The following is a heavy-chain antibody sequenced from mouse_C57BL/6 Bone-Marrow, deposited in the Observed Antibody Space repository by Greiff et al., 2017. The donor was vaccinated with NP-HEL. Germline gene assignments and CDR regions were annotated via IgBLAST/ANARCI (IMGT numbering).Heavy chain of an antibody. J-gene: IGHJ3*01. Sequence: EVQVVESGGGLVQPKGSLKLSCAASGFTFNTYAMHWVRQAPGKGLEWVARIRSKSSNYATYYADSVKDRFTISRDDSQSMLYLQMNNLKTEDTAMYYCVSLIYYGNYAWFAYWGQGTLVTVSA. V-gene: IGHV10-3*01. D-gene: IGHD2-1*01. CDR3: VSLIYYGNYAWFAY. CDR1: GFTFNTYA. CDR2: IRSKSSNYAT.